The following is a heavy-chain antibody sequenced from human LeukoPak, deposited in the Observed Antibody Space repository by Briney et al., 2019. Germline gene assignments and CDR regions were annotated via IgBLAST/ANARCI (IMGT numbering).Heavy chain of an antibody. V-gene: IGHV3-23*01. J-gene: IGHJ4*02. CDR1: GFTFSSYA. Sequence: PGGSLRLSCAVSGFTFSSYAMSWVRQAPGKGLEWVSAISGSGGSTYYADSVKGRFTISRDNSKNTLYLQMNSLRAEDTAVYYCAKDLPDYDILTGDFDYWGQGTLVTVSS. CDR2: ISGSGGST. D-gene: IGHD3-9*01. CDR3: AKDLPDYDILTGDFDY.